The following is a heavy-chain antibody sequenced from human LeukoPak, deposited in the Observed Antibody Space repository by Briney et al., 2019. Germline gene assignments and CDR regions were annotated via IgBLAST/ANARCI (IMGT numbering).Heavy chain of an antibody. CDR3: ARAGSIRFDY. Sequence: GGSLRLSCAASGITFSSYGMSWVRQAPGKGLEWVSSISSTGGTTYYADSVKGRFTISRDDSKNTLYLQMNSLRAEDTAVYYCARAGSIRFDYWGQGTLVTVSS. CDR2: ISSTGGTT. V-gene: IGHV3-23*01. D-gene: IGHD1-26*01. CDR1: GITFSSYG. J-gene: IGHJ4*02.